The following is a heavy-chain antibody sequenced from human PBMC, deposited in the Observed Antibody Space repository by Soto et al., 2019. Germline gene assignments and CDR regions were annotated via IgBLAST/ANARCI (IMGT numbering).Heavy chain of an antibody. Sequence: EVQLVESGGGLVQPGGSLRLSCTASGFTFSNYNMNWVRQAPGKGLEWVSYISNSSSTIFYGDSVKGRFTISRDNAKNSLYLQMSGLRDEDTAVYFCARVNKGEGATATNWGFDPWGQGTLVTVSS. J-gene: IGHJ5*02. CDR3: ARVNKGEGATATNWGFDP. CDR2: ISNSSSTI. D-gene: IGHD7-27*01. V-gene: IGHV3-48*02. CDR1: GFTFSNYN.